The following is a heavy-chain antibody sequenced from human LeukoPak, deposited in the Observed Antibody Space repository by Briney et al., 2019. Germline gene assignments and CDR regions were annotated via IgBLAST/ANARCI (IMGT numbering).Heavy chain of an antibody. D-gene: IGHD4-23*01. J-gene: IGHJ3*01. Sequence: GRSLRLSCAASGFTFDDYAMHWVRQVPGKGLEWVSGISWSSGSTGYVDSVKGRFTISRDNAKNALYLQMSSLRPEDTALYYCAKDLDYGGDADPAVFDLWGQGTMVTVSS. CDR3: AKDLDYGGDADPAVFDL. V-gene: IGHV3-9*01. CDR2: ISWSSGST. CDR1: GFTFDDYA.